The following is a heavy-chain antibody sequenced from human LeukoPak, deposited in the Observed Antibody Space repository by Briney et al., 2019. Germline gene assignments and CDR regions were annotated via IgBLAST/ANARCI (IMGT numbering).Heavy chain of an antibody. Sequence: ASVKVSCKASGYTFTSYGISWFHRPPGQGLGGLGWIGAYNGNTNYAQKLQGRVTMTTDTSTSTAYMELRSLRSDDTAVYYCAVFGVATIGNYYMDVWGKGTTVTVSS. CDR1: GYTFTSYG. CDR2: IGAYNGNT. CDR3: AVFGVATIGNYYMDV. D-gene: IGHD5-12*01. J-gene: IGHJ6*03. V-gene: IGHV1-18*01.